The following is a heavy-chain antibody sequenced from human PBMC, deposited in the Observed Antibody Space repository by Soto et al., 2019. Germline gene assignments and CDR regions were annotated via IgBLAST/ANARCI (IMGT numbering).Heavy chain of an antibody. CDR2: ISAYNGNT. CDR1: GYTFTSYG. CDR3: ARVVRVLTGYYQVRVADYYYYYYMDV. V-gene: IGHV1-18*01. J-gene: IGHJ6*03. D-gene: IGHD3-9*01. Sequence: ASVKVSCKASGYTFTSYGISWVRQAPGQGLEWMGWISAYNGNTNYAQKLQGRVTMTTDTSTSTAYMELRSLRSDDTAVYYCARVVRVLTGYYQVRVADYYYYYYMDVWGKGTTVTVSS.